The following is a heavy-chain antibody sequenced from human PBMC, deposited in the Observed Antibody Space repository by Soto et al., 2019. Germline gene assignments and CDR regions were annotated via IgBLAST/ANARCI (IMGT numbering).Heavy chain of an antibody. J-gene: IGHJ5*02. D-gene: IGHD6-13*01. CDR1: GGSISSSSYY. CDR3: VSHDLIAAAGHDWFDP. Sequence: QLQLQESGPGLVKPSETLSLTCTVSGGSISSSSYYWGWIRQPPGKGLEWIGSIYYSGSTYYNPSLKSRVTISVDTSKNQCSLKLSSVTAADTAVYYCVSHDLIAAAGHDWFDPWGQGTLVTVSS. CDR2: IYYSGST. V-gene: IGHV4-39*01.